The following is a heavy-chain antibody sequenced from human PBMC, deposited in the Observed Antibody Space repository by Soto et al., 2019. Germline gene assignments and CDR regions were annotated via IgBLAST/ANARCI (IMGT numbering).Heavy chain of an antibody. V-gene: IGHV3-30*03. Sequence: QVQLVESGGGVVQPGGSLGLSCAASGFTFNNYGMHWVRQAPGKGLEWLTVISFDGNNKYYADSVKGRFTISRDNSKNTLFLQMSSLSAEDTAVYYCATDQRYYGRLTGDVCDYCDFWGEGSLVTVSS. CDR2: ISFDGNNK. CDR3: ATDQRYYGRLTGDVCDYCDF. CDR1: GFTFNNYG. J-gene: IGHJ4*02. D-gene: IGHD3-9*01.